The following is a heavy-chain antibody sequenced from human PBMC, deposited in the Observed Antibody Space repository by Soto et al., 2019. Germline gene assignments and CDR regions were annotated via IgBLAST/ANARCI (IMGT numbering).Heavy chain of an antibody. D-gene: IGHD2-2*01. Sequence: VQLVESGGGLVQPGGSLRLSCAASGFTFSSYDMHWVRQATGKGLEWVSAIGTAGDTYYPGSVKGRFTISRENAKNSLYLQMNSLRAGDTAVYYCARGRYCSSTSCYGRRYYYYYMDVWGKGTTVTVSS. V-gene: IGHV3-13*01. J-gene: IGHJ6*03. CDR2: IGTAGDT. CDR1: GFTFSSYD. CDR3: ARGRYCSSTSCYGRRYYYYYMDV.